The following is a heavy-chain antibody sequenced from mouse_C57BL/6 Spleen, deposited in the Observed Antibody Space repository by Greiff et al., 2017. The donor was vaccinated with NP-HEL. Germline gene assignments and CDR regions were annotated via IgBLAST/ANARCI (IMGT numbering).Heavy chain of an antibody. J-gene: IGHJ2*01. CDR3: ARSGSSLDY. CDR1: GYAFSSSW. V-gene: IGHV1-82*01. D-gene: IGHD1-1*01. CDR2: IYPGDGDT. Sequence: QVHVKQSGPELVKPGASVKISCKASGYAFSSSWMNWVKQRPGKGLEWIGRIYPGDGDTNYNGKFKGKATLTADKSSSTAYMQLSSLTSEDSAVYFCARSGSSLDYWGQGTTLTVSS.